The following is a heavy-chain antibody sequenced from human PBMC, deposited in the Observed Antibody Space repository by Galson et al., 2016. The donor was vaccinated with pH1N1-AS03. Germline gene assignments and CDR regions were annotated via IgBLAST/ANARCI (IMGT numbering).Heavy chain of an antibody. J-gene: IGHJ3*01. Sequence: SVKVSCKASGYTFTGNYLHWVRQAPGQGLEWVGWINPNSGDTSYAQKFQGRVTMTRDTSISAAFLELSRLRSDDTAVFYCARVLFSIARGESSAFDLWGQGTMVTVSS. V-gene: IGHV1-2*02. CDR3: ARVLFSIARGESSAFDL. CDR2: INPNSGDT. CDR1: GYTFTGNY. D-gene: IGHD6-6*01.